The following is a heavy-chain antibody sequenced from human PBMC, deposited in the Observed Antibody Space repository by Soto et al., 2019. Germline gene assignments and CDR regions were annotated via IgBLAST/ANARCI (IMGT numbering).Heavy chain of an antibody. V-gene: IGHV3-48*03. CDR1: GFTFSSYG. Sequence: EVPLVESGGGLVQPGGSLRLSCAVSGFTFSSYGMNWVRQAPGKGLEWVSSISRGPTTIYYADSVKGRFTISRDNAKNSLALQMNSLRAEDTAVYYCVRDLPVVVGGLEVWGQGTTVTVSS. CDR3: VRDLPVVVGGLEV. J-gene: IGHJ6*02. D-gene: IGHD2-21*01. CDR2: ISRGPTTI.